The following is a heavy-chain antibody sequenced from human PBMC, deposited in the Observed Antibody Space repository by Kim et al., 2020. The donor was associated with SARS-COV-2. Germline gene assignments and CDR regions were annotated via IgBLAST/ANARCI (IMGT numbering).Heavy chain of an antibody. CDR3: ARGDYGGNSGPDDY. D-gene: IGHD4-17*01. J-gene: IGHJ4*02. V-gene: IGHV3-30-3*01. CDR1: GFTFSSYA. Sequence: GGSLRLSCAASGFTFSSYAMHWVRQAPGKGLEWVAVISYDGGNKYYADSVKGRFTISRDNSKNTLYPQMNSLRAEDTAVYYCARGDYGGNSGPDDYWGQGTLVTVSS. CDR2: ISYDGGNK.